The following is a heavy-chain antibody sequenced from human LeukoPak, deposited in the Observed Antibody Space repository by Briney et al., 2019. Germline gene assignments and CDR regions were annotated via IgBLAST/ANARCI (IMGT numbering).Heavy chain of an antibody. Sequence: GGSLRLSXAASGFTFRTSWMTWVHQAPGKGLEWVAYINQDGSEKYYVDFVQGRFTISRDNAKDSLYLQINSLRVDDTAVYYCARGHYGRDYWGQGTLVTVSS. CDR2: INQDGSEK. D-gene: IGHD3-10*01. CDR1: GFTFRTSW. CDR3: ARGHYGRDY. V-gene: IGHV3-7*01. J-gene: IGHJ4*02.